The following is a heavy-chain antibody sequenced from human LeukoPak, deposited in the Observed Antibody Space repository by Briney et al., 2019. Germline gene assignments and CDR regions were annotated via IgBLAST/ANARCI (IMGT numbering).Heavy chain of an antibody. CDR3: VGLTTVVTLCFDY. J-gene: IGHJ4*02. CDR1: GFTFSSYG. Sequence: GGSLRLSCAASGFTFSSYGMHWVRQAPGKGLVWVAFIRYDGSNKYYADSVKGRFTISRDNSKNTLYLQMNSLRAEDTAVYYCVGLTTVVTLCFDYWGQGTLVTVSS. D-gene: IGHD4-23*01. CDR2: IRYDGSNK. V-gene: IGHV3-30*02.